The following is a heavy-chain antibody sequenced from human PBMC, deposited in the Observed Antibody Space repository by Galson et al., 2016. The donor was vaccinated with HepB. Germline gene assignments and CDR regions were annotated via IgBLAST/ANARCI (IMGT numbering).Heavy chain of an antibody. V-gene: IGHV3-9*01. J-gene: IGHJ3*01. CDR2: ISWNSVNI. CDR1: GLTFEDYA. CDR3: AKDDAFDV. Sequence: SLRLSCAASGLTFEDYAMHWVRQVPGKGLEWVSGISWNSVNIGYADSVKGRFTISGDKARNSLYLQMDNLRLGVTALYYCAKDDAFDVWGQGTMVIVSS.